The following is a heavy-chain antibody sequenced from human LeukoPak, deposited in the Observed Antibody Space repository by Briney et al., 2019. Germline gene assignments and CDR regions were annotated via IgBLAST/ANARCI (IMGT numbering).Heavy chain of an antibody. CDR2: IYSSGST. Sequence: PSETLTLTCTVSGGSISSSSYYWGCIRQPPGKGLEWIGHIYSSGSTNYNPSLKSRVTMSVDTSKNQFSLKLNSVTAADTAVYYCARADRSAYWYFDLWGRGTLVTVSS. J-gene: IGHJ2*01. CDR3: ARADRSAYWYFDL. CDR1: GGSISSSSYY. V-gene: IGHV4-61*05.